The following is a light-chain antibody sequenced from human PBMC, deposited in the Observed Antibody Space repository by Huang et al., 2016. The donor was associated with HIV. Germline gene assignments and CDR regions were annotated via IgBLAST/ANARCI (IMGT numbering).Light chain of an antibody. CDR3: QQYYNTPYT. CDR1: QSVLYSSNNKNY. V-gene: IGKV4-1*01. CDR2: WAA. Sequence: DIVMTQSPDSLAVSLGDRATINCKSSQSVLYSSNNKNYFAWYQQKPGQPPKLLIYWAATRESGVPDRFSGSGSGTDFALTISSLQAEDVAVYYCQQYYNTPYTFGQGTKLEIK. J-gene: IGKJ2*01.